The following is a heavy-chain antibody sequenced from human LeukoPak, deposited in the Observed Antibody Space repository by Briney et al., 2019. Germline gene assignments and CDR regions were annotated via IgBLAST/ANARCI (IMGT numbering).Heavy chain of an antibody. D-gene: IGHD6-19*01. J-gene: IGHJ5*01. V-gene: IGHV4-39*07. CDR1: GVSISTIGYY. CDR3: ARDPKSAVAADWFDP. Sequence: SETLSLTCTVSGVSISTIGYYWGWIRQPPGKGLEGIGSIYYSGITYYNPSLKSRVTISMDTSNNQFSLTLSSVTAADTAFYYCARDPKSAVAADWFDPWGQGTLVTVSS. CDR2: IYYSGIT.